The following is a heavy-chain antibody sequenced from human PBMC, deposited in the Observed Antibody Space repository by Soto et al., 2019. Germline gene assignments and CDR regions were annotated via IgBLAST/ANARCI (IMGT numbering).Heavy chain of an antibody. CDR3: VRGTGVGSSWRLDD. CDR2: IWYDGSNK. D-gene: IGHD6-13*01. J-gene: IGHJ4*02. V-gene: IGHV3-33*01. CDR1: GFTFSNYG. Sequence: GGSLRLSCAASGFTFSNYGMHWVRQAPGKGLEWVAVIWYDGSNKYYADSVRGRFTISRDNSKNTVHLQMNSLRVEDTAVYYCVRGTGVGSSWRLDDWGRGTLVTVSS.